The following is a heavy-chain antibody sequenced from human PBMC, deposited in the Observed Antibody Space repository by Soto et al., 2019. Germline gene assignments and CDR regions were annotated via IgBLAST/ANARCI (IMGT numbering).Heavy chain of an antibody. D-gene: IGHD4-17*01. CDR2: INPNSGGT. Sequence: ASVKVSCNASGYTFTSYYMHWVRQAPGQGLEWMGWINPNSGGTNYAQKFQGWVTMTRDTSIRTAYMELRRLRSDDTALYYCARDRGDYDFDYWGQGTLVTVAS. CDR1: GYTFTSYY. CDR3: ARDRGDYDFDY. J-gene: IGHJ4*02. V-gene: IGHV1-2*04.